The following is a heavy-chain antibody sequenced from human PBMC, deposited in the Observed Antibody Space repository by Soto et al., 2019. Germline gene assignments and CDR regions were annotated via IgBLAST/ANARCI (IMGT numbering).Heavy chain of an antibody. V-gene: IGHV1-2*04. D-gene: IGHD3-22*01. CDR2: INPNSGGT. CDR1: GYTFTGYY. CDR3: ARDRYYYDSSGYKVGSGPFDY. J-gene: IGHJ4*02. Sequence: ASVKVSCKASGYTFTGYYMHWVRQAPGQGLEWMGWINPNSGGTNYAQKFQGWVTMTRDTSISTAYMELSRLRSDDTAVYYCARDRYYYDSSGYKVGSGPFDYWGQGTLVTASS.